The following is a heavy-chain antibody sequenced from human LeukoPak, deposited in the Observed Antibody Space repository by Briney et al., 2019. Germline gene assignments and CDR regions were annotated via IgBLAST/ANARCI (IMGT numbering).Heavy chain of an antibody. V-gene: IGHV3-20*04. CDR1: GFMFDDHG. CDR3: ARSLKEYCSGVSCPIGDV. J-gene: IGHJ6*04. D-gene: IGHD2-15*01. Sequence: PGGSLRLSCAASGFMFDDHGMSWVRQAPGKGLEWVAGINWNGGTTAYAHSVKGRFIISRDNANNTLHLQMNSVRAEDTALYYCARSLKEYCSGVSCPIGDVWGKGTTVIVSS. CDR2: INWNGGTT.